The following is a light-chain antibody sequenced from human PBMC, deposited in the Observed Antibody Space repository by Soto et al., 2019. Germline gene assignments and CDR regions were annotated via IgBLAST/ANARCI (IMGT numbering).Light chain of an antibody. CDR3: QQYSDWPWGT. J-gene: IGKJ4*01. CDR2: GAS. V-gene: IGKV3-20*01. Sequence: IVLTQSPGTLSLSPWERATLSCRASQSVSSSYLAWYQQKPGQAPRLLIYGASNRATGIPDRFSGSGSGTEFTLTISSLQPEDFAVYYCQQYSDWPWGTFGGGTKVDIK. CDR1: QSVSSSY.